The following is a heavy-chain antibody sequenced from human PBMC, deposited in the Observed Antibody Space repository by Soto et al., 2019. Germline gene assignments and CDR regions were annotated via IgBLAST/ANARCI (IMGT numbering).Heavy chain of an antibody. CDR3: ARAGTMVRGVIISPYYYYGMDV. J-gene: IGHJ6*02. V-gene: IGHV4-34*01. Sequence: SSETLSLTCAFYGGSFSGYYWSWIRQPPGKGLEWIGEINHSGSTNYNPSLKSRVTISVDTSKNQFSLKLSSVTAADTAVYYCARAGTMVRGVIISPYYYYGMDVWGQGTTVTVSS. CDR2: INHSGST. D-gene: IGHD3-10*01. CDR1: GGSFSGYY.